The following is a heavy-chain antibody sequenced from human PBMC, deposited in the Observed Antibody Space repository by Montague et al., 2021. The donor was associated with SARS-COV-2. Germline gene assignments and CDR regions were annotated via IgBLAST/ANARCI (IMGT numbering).Heavy chain of an antibody. CDR1: GFTFSTFW. CDR3: ARGYDSSGYQY. J-gene: IGHJ4*02. D-gene: IGHD3-22*01. Sequence: SLSLSCAASGFTFSTFWMTWVRQVPGKGLEWVANIKQDGSEKYYVDSVKGRFTISRDNAKNSLYLQLDSLRAEDTAVYYCARGYDSSGYQYWGQGTLVTASS. CDR2: IKQDGSEK. V-gene: IGHV3-7*05.